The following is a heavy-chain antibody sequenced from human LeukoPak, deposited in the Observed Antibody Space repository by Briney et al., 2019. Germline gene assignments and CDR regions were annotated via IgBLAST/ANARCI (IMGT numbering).Heavy chain of an antibody. CDR2: FSGSGGST. J-gene: IGHJ4*02. Sequence: GGSLRLSCAASGFTFSRYAMSWVRQAPGKGLECISGFSGSGGSTYYADSVKGRFTISRDNSKNKLYLQMNSLRAEDTAVYYCARGPSGYHNTGGQGTLVTVSS. V-gene: IGHV3-23*01. D-gene: IGHD5-12*01. CDR1: GFTFSRYA. CDR3: ARGPSGYHNT.